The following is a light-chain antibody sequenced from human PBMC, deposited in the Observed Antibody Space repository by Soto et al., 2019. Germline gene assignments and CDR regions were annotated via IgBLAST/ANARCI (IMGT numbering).Light chain of an antibody. V-gene: IGLV2-8*01. Sequence: QSALTQPPSASGSPGQSVTISCTGTSSDVGGYDYVSWYQQQSGKAPKLIIYEVTNRPSGVPDRFSGSKSGNTASLTVSGLQAEEEADYYCSSYAGISNGIFGAGTKLTVL. J-gene: IGLJ2*01. CDR2: EVT. CDR3: SSYAGISNGI. CDR1: SSDVGGYDY.